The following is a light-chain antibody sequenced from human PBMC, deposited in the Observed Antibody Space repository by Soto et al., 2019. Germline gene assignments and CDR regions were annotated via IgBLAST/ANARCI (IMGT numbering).Light chain of an antibody. J-gene: IGKJ4*01. CDR1: QSLLRSDGRTC. CDR3: VQNIELPLT. V-gene: IGKV2D-29*01. CDR2: EVS. Sequence: IVMTQTPISLSVTPGQPASISCKTTQSLLRSDGRTCLYWYLQKPGQPPQLLIYEVSNRYSGVPDRFSGSGSGTDLTLKISRVEAEDVGVYYCVQNIELPLTFGGGTKVEIK.